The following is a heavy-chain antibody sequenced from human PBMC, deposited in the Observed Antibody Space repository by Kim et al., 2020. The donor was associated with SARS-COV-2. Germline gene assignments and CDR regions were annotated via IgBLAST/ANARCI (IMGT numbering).Heavy chain of an antibody. J-gene: IGHJ4*02. D-gene: IGHD3-16*02. CDR3: TRLGDYVWGSYRYNAYYFDY. V-gene: IGHV3-49*03. CDR1: GFTFGDYA. Sequence: GGSLRLSCTASGFTFGDYAMSWFRQAPGKGLEWVGFIRSKAYGGTTEYAASVKGRFTISRDDSKSIAYLQMNSLKTEDTAVYYCTRLGDYVWGSYRYNAYYFDYWGQGTLVTVSS. CDR2: IRSKAYGGTT.